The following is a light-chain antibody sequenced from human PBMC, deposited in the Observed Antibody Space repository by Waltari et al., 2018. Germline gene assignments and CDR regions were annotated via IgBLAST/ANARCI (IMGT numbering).Light chain of an antibody. CDR3: QQYYSIPWT. J-gene: IGKJ1*01. V-gene: IGKV4-1*01. CDR2: WAS. Sequence: DIVMTQSPDSLAVYLGERATINCKSSQSVLYSSNNKNYLSWYQQKPGQPPKLLIYWASTRESGVPDRFSGSGSGTDFTLTISSLQAENVAVYYCQQYYSIPWTFGQGTEVEIK. CDR1: QSVLYSSNNKNY.